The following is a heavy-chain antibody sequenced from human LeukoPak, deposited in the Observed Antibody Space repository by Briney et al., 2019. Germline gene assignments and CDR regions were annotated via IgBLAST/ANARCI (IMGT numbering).Heavy chain of an antibody. J-gene: IGHJ4*02. Sequence: GGSLRLSCAASGFTFSSFSMNWVRQAPGEGLEWVSSISSSSLYIYYADSVKGRFTISRDNAKNSLYLQMNSLRAEDTALYYCARDFEDILTDLLPYYFDYWGQGTLVTVSS. CDR1: GFTFSSFS. V-gene: IGHV3-21*01. CDR3: ARDFEDILTDLLPYYFDY. CDR2: ISSSSLYI. D-gene: IGHD3-9*01.